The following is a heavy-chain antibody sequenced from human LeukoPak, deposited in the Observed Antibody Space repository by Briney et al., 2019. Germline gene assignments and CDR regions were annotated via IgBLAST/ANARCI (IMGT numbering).Heavy chain of an antibody. D-gene: IGHD3-16*01. CDR3: ATLGGWVGVASDFDD. CDR2: ISSSSSYI. V-gene: IGHV3-21*04. Sequence: GGSLRLSCAASGFTFSSYSMNWVRQAPGKGLEWVSSISSSSSYIYYADSVKGRFTISRDNAKNSLYLQMNSLRIEDTALFYCATLGGWVGVASDFDDWGQGILVTVSS. J-gene: IGHJ4*02. CDR1: GFTFSSYS.